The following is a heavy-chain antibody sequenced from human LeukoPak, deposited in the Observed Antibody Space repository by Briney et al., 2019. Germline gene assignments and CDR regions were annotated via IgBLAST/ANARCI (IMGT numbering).Heavy chain of an antibody. J-gene: IGHJ4*02. Sequence: AETLSLTCTVSGGSISIYYWSWIRQPPGKGLEWLGYIYNSGSTYYNPSLKSRVTISVDTSKNQFSLRLTSMTAADAAVYYCVRDRELTYWGQGTLVTVSS. CDR3: VRDRELTY. V-gene: IGHV4-59*01. CDR2: IYNSGST. D-gene: IGHD5-24*01. CDR1: GGSISIYY.